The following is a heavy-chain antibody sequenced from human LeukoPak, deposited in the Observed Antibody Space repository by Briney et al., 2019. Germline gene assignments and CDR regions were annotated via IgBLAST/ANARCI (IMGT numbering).Heavy chain of an antibody. CDR1: GDSVSSNSAA. V-gene: IGHV6-1*01. CDR2: TYYRSKWYI. CDR3: ARGPRYCSGGSCYDFDP. J-gene: IGHJ5*02. Sequence: SQTLSLTCAISGDSVSSNSAAWNWIRQSPSRGLEWLGRTYYRSKWYIDYAVSVKSRTTINSDTSKNQFSLKLSSVTAADTAVYYCARGPRYCSGGSCYDFDPWGQGTLVTVSS. D-gene: IGHD2-15*01.